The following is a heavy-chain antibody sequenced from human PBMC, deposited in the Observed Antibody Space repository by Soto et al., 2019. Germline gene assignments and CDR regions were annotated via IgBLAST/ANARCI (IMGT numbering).Heavy chain of an antibody. J-gene: IGHJ3*02. D-gene: IGHD3-16*02. CDR2: IRSKTNSYAT. CDR1: GFTVSGSA. V-gene: IGHV3-73*01. CDR3: TSHLGGLSFPRAFDI. Sequence: EVQLVESGGGLVQPGGSLKLSCAASGFTVSGSAVHWVRQASGKGLEWVGRIRSKTNSYATAYAASVKGRFTISRDDSKNTAYLQMNSLKTEETAVYYCTSHLGGLSFPRAFDIWGQGTMVTVSS.